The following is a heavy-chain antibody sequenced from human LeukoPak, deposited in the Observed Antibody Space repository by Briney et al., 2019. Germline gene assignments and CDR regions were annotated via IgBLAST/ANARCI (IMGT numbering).Heavy chain of an antibody. CDR2: MYTSGST. CDR1: GGSISSSSYY. Sequence: SETLSLTCTVSGGSISSSSYYWSWIRQPAGKGLEWIGRMYTSGSTNYNPSLKSRVTMSVDTSKNQFSLKLSSATAADTAVYYCARDAAYYYGSGSYRNGFDYWGQGSLVTVSS. D-gene: IGHD3-10*01. J-gene: IGHJ4*02. V-gene: IGHV4-61*02. CDR3: ARDAAYYYGSGSYRNGFDY.